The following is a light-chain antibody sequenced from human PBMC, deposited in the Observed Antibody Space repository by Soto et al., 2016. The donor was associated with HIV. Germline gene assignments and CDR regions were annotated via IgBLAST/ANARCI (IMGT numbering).Light chain of an antibody. J-gene: IGKJ5*01. V-gene: IGKV2-28*01. Sequence: DIVMTQSPLTLPVTPGESASISCRSSQSLLHSNGYYYLTWYLQKPGQSPRLLMYLGSTRASWVPDRFSGSGSGTDFTLKISRVEADDIGVYYCMQALQTPLTFGQGTRLEI. CDR1: QSLLHSNGYYY. CDR2: LGS. CDR3: MQALQTPLT.